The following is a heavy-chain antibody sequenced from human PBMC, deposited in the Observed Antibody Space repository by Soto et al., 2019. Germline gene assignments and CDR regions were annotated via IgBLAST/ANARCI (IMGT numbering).Heavy chain of an antibody. Sequence: QLQLQESGPGLVKPSETLSLTCTVSGGSISSSSYYWGWIRRPPGKGLEWIGSIYYSGSTYYNPSLKSRVTISVDTSKNQFSLKLSSVTAADTAVYYCASNLYSCSWYRLLGYIDYWGQGTLVTVSS. CDR2: IYYSGST. D-gene: IGHD6-13*01. CDR3: ASNLYSCSWYRLLGYIDY. J-gene: IGHJ4*02. CDR1: GGSISSSSYY. V-gene: IGHV4-39*01.